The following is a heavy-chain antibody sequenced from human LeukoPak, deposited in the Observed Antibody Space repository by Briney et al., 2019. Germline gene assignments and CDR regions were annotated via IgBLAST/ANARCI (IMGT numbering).Heavy chain of an antibody. CDR2: IVEDGSEK. CDR3: ARVAVGLDY. J-gene: IGHJ4*02. CDR1: GLTFRSYW. V-gene: IGHV3-7*03. Sequence: GGSLRLSCAVSGLTFRSYWMSWVRQAPGKGLQWVASIVEDGSEKYYVDSVKGRFTISRDNAKNTLFLEMNSLRVDDTSTYYCARVAVGLDYRGQGTMVTVSS. D-gene: IGHD6-25*01.